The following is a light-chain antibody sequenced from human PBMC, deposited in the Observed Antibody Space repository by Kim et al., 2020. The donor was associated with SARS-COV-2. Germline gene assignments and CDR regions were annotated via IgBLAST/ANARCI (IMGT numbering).Light chain of an antibody. CDR3: AAWDDSLSGWV. Sequence: ELTQPPSASGTPGQRVTISCSGSSSNIGSNYVYWYQQLPGTAPKLLIYRNNQRPSGVPDRFSGSKSGTSASLAISGLRSEDGADYYCAAWDDSLSGWVFGGGTQLTV. CDR1: SSNIGSNY. V-gene: IGLV1-47*01. CDR2: RNN. J-gene: IGLJ3*02.